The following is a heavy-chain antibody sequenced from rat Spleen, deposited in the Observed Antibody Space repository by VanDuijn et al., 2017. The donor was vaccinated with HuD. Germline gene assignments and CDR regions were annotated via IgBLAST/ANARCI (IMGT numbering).Heavy chain of an antibody. CDR1: GFSFSDYN. J-gene: IGHJ2*01. Sequence: EVQLVESGGGLVQPGRSLKLSCAASGFSFSDYNMAWVRQAPKKGLEWVATIFYDGSSTYYRDSVKGRFTISRDNAKSSLYLQMDSLRSEDTATYYCTRDPGSPFDYWGQGVMVTVSS. CDR3: TRDPGSPFDY. V-gene: IGHV5-7*01. D-gene: IGHD1-4*01. CDR2: IFYDGSST.